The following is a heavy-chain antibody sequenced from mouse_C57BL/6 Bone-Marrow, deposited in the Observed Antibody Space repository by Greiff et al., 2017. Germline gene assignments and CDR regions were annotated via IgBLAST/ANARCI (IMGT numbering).Heavy chain of an antibody. CDR2: IDPENGDT. V-gene: IGHV14-4*01. CDR3: TVYSNYDYYFDY. D-gene: IGHD2-5*01. J-gene: IGHJ2*01. CDR1: GFNIKDDY. Sequence: EVQLQQSGAELVRPGASVKLSCTASGFNIKDDYMHWVKQRPEQGLEWIGWIDPENGDTEYASKFQGKATITADTSSNTAYLQLSSLTSEDNAVYYCTVYSNYDYYFDYWGQGTTLTVSS.